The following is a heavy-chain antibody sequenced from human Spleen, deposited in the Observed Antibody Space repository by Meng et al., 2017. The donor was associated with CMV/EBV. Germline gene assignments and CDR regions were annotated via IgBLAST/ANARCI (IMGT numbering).Heavy chain of an antibody. CDR1: GYTFTGYY. D-gene: IGHD7-27*01. CDR3: AREVYNSGELTWDYYGLDV. CDR2: IIPNFGTP. J-gene: IGHJ6*02. Sequence: SVKVSCKASGYTFTGYYMNWVRQAPGQGLEWMGGIIPNFGTPDYAQKFQGRVTITTDESTSTAYMELNSLRSEDTAVYYCAREVYNSGELTWDYYGLDVWGQGTTVTVSS. V-gene: IGHV1-69*05.